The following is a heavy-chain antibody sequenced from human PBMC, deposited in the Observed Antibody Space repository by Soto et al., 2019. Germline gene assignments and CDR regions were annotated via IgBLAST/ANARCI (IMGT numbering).Heavy chain of an antibody. V-gene: IGHV3-74*01. J-gene: IGHJ2*01. CDR2: INSDGSST. D-gene: IGHD2-15*01. Sequence: EVQLVESGGGLVQPGGPWDLPGQASDFTSVAYGMPWSRKAPGKGLVWVSRINSDGSSTTYADSVKGRFTISRDNAKNTLYLQMNSLRAEDTAVYYCARGGSLNWYFDLWGRGTLVTVSS. CDR1: DFTSVAYG. CDR3: ARGGSLNWYFDL.